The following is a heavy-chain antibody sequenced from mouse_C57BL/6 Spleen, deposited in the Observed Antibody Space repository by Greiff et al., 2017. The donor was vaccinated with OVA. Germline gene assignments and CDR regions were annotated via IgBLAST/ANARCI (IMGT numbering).Heavy chain of an antibody. CDR1: GYTFTDYE. CDR3: TRFYYYGSSSWFAY. CDR2: IDPETGGT. V-gene: IGHV1-15*01. Sequence: QVQLKESGAELVRPGASVTLSCKASGYTFTDYEMHWVKQTPVHGLEWIGAIDPETGGTAYNQKFKGKAILTADKSSSTAYMELRSLTSEDSAVYYCTRFYYYGSSSWFAYWGQGTLVTVSA. D-gene: IGHD1-1*01. J-gene: IGHJ3*01.